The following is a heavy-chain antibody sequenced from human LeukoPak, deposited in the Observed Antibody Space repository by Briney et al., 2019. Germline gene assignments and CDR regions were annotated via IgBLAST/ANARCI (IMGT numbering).Heavy chain of an antibody. CDR2: TYHSGST. J-gene: IGHJ4*02. CDR3: AREVEYYYDSSGYSHVFDY. CDR1: GGSISSGGYY. D-gene: IGHD3-22*01. V-gene: IGHV4-30-2*01. Sequence: SQTLSLTCTVSGGSISSGGYYWSWIRQPPGKGLEWIGYTYHSGSTYYNPSLKSRVTISVDRSKNQFSLKLSSVTAADTAVYYCAREVEYYYDSSGYSHVFDYWGQGTLVTVSS.